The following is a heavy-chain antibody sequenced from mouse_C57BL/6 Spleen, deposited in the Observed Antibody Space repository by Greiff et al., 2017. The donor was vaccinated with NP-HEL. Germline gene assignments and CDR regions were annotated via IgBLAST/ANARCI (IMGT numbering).Heavy chain of an antibody. J-gene: IGHJ4*01. Sequence: EVQLQQSGPELVKPGASVKISCKASGYSFTGYYMNWVKQSPEKSLEWIGEINPSTGGTTYNQKFKAKATLTVDKSSSTASMQLKSLTSEDSAVYYCARGGNYGDYAMDYWGQGTSVTVSS. CDR1: GYSFTGYY. V-gene: IGHV1-42*01. D-gene: IGHD2-1*01. CDR2: INPSTGGT. CDR3: ARGGNYGDYAMDY.